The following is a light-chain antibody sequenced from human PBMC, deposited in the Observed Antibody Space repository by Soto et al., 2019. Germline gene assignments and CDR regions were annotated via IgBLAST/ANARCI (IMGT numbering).Light chain of an antibody. CDR1: ISDFVLYNY. V-gene: IGLV2-14*01. Sequence: SALTQPASVSGSPGQSITISCSGTISDFVLYNYVSWYQQHPGKAPKLMIYGVNNRPSGVSNRFSGSKSGNTASLTISGLQADDEADYYCSSYTTSSALQVFGTGTKVTVL. CDR2: GVN. J-gene: IGLJ1*01. CDR3: SSYTTSSALQV.